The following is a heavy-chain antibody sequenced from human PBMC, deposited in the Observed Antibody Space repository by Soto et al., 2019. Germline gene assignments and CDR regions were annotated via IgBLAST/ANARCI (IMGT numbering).Heavy chain of an antibody. V-gene: IGHV4-30-2*01. D-gene: IGHD6-19*01. CDR2: IYHSGST. CDR3: ATAGGLGAVAADY. Sequence: QLQLQESGSGLVKPSQTLSLTCAVSGGSISSGGYSWSWIRQPPGKGLEWIGYIYHSGSTYYNPSRKSRVTISVDRSKNQFSLKLGSVTAADPAVYYCATAGGLGAVAADYWGQGTLVTVSS. CDR1: GGSISSGGYS. J-gene: IGHJ4*02.